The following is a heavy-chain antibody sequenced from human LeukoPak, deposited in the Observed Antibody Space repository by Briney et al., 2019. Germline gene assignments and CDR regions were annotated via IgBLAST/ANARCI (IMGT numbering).Heavy chain of an antibody. CDR2: IYYSGST. CDR1: GGSFSGYY. Sequence: SETLSLTCAVYGGSFSGYYWSWIRQPPGKGLEWIGYIYYSGSTYYSPSLKSRVTISVDTSKNQFSLKLSSVTAADTAVYYCASIEMATITLDYWGQGTLVTVSS. CDR3: ASIEMATITLDY. D-gene: IGHD5-24*01. V-gene: IGHV4-34*09. J-gene: IGHJ4*02.